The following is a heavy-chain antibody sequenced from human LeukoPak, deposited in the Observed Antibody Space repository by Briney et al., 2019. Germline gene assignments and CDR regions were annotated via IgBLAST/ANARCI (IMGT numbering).Heavy chain of an antibody. V-gene: IGHV4-34*01. CDR1: GGSFSGYY. CDR2: INHSGST. J-gene: IGHJ6*03. CDR3: AREYHRFYYYYMDV. Sequence: PSETLSLTCVVYGGSFSGYYWSWIRQPPGKGLEWIGEINHSGSTSYNPSLKSRVTISVDTSKNQFSLKLSSVTAADTAVYYCAREYHRFYYYYMDVWGKGTTVTVSS. D-gene: IGHD2-2*01.